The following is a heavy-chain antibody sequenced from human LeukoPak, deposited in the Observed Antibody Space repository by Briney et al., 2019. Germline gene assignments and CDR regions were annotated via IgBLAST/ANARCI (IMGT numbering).Heavy chain of an antibody. V-gene: IGHV3-48*01. CDR2: ISSSSSTI. D-gene: IGHD2-2*03. CDR1: GFTFSSYS. CDR3: ARVDKGYYYYMDV. J-gene: IGHJ6*03. Sequence: AGGSLRLSCAASGFTFSSYSMNWVRQAPGKGLEWVSYISSSSSTIYYADSVKGRFTISRDNAKNSLYLQMNSLRAEDTAVYYCARVDKGYYYYMDVWGKGTTVTVSS.